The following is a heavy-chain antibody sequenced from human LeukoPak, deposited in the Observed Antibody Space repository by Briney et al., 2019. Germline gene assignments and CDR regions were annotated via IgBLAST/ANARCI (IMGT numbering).Heavy chain of an antibody. D-gene: IGHD7-27*01. J-gene: IGHJ4*02. CDR3: ARGTALGPYFDY. V-gene: IGHV4-34*01. CDR1: GGSFSGYY. CDR2: INHSGST. Sequence: SKTLSLTCAVYGGSFSGYYWSWIRQPPGKGLEWIGEINHSGSTNYNPSLKSRVTISVDTSKNQFSLKLSSVTAADTAVYYCARGTALGPYFDYWGQGTLVTVSS.